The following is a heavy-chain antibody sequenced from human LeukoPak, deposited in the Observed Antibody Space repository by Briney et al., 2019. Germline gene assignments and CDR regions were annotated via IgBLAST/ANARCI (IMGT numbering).Heavy chain of an antibody. Sequence: GGSLRLSCEASKFSFNNYAMHWVRQAPGKGLEWVAVTSNDESNKFYADSVKGRFSISRDNSKNTLFLQMNGLTVGDTAVYFCARGDVVIPAIFDMWGQGTTVIVS. CDR3: ARGDVVIPAIFDM. CDR2: TSNDESNK. V-gene: IGHV3-30*03. CDR1: KFSFNNYA. J-gene: IGHJ3*02. D-gene: IGHD2-15*01.